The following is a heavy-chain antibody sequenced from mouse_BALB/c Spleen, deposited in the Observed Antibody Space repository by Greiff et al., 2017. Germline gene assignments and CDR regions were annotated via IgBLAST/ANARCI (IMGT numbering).Heavy chain of an antibody. CDR3: ARRFYYGNHLDV. CDR1: GYSITSGYY. V-gene: IGHV3-6*02. J-gene: IGHJ1*01. Sequence: EVKLQESGPGLVKPSQSLSLTCSVTGYSITSGYYWNWIRQFPGNKLEWMGYISYDGSNNYNPSLKNRISITRDTSKNQFFLKLNSVTTEDTATYYCARRFYYGNHLDVWGAGTTVTVSS. CDR2: ISYDGSN. D-gene: IGHD2-1*01.